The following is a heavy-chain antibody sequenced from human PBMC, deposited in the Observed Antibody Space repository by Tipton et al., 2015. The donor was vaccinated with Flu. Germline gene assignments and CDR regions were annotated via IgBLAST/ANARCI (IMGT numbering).Heavy chain of an antibody. D-gene: IGHD2/OR15-2a*01. Sequence: TLSLTCAVYGGSFSGYYWSWIRQPPGKGLEWIGEINHSGNTNYNPSLKSRVTISGDTSKNQFSLKLSSVTAADTAVYYCARSSTAGGPLRPWGQGTLVTVSS. J-gene: IGHJ5*02. CDR2: INHSGNT. V-gene: IGHV4-34*01. CDR1: GGSFSGYY. CDR3: ARSSTAGGPLRP.